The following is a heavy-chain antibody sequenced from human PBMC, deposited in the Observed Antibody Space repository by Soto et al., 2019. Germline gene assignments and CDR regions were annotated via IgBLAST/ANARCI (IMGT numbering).Heavy chain of an antibody. D-gene: IGHD1-26*01. V-gene: IGHV4-39*01. CDR1: GGSISSSSYY. CDR2: IYYSGST. J-gene: IGHJ6*02. CDR3: ARLDSGSNYYYYYGMDV. Sequence: LSLTCTVSGGSISSSSYYWGWIRQPPGKGLEWIGSIYYSGSTYYNPSLKSRVTISVDTSKNQFSLKLSSVTAADTAVYYCARLDSGSNYYYYYGMDVWGQGTTVTVSS.